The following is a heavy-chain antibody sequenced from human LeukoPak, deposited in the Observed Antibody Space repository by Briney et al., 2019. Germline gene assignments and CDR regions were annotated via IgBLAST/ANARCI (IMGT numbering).Heavy chain of an antibody. D-gene: IGHD1-26*01. Sequence: SETLSLTCTVSGGSITSGFYWGWIRQPPGKGLEWIGYIYYSGSTNYNPSLKSRVTISVDTSKNQFSLKLSSVTAADTAVYYCARRSSYSGSYNQFDIWGQGTMVTVSS. J-gene: IGHJ3*02. CDR2: IYYSGST. CDR3: ARRSSYSGSYNQFDI. V-gene: IGHV4-59*08. CDR1: GGSITSGFY.